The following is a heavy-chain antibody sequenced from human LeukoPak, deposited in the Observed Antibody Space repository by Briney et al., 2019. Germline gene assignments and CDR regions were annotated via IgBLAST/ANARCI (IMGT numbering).Heavy chain of an antibody. CDR1: GGSISRFY. V-gene: IGHV4-59*08. D-gene: IGHD3-9*01. J-gene: IGHJ4*02. CDR2: IYYSGST. CDR3: ARTYHDISTGFYFDY. Sequence: SETLSLTCSVSGGSISRFYWSWIRQPPGKGLEWIGYIYYSGSTNYSPSLKSRVTISVDTSKTQFSLELSSVTAADTAVYYCARTYHDISTGFYFDYWGQGTLVTVSS.